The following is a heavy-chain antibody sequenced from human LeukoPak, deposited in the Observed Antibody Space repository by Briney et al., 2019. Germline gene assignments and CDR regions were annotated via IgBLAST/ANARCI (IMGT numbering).Heavy chain of an antibody. CDR3: ARGGDAILGDYYFDY. Sequence: PSETLSLTCTVSSGSFRTYYWSWIRRPPGKGLEWIGYIFYNEGTSYNPSLKSRVTISVDTSKNQFSLKLSPVTAADAAVYYCARGGDAILGDYYFDYWGQGTLVTVSS. CDR1: SGSFRTYY. D-gene: IGHD3-9*01. J-gene: IGHJ4*02. V-gene: IGHV4-59*01. CDR2: IFYNEGT.